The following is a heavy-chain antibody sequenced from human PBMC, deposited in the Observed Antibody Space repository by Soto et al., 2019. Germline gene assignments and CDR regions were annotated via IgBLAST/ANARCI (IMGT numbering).Heavy chain of an antibody. CDR1: GFTFSNAW. Sequence: PGGSLRLSCAASGFTFSNAWMNWVRQAPGKGLEWVGRIKSKTDGGTTDYAAPVKGRFTISRDDSKNTLYLQMNSLKTEDTAVYYCTTAPNWNYVTDSDAFDIWGQGKMVTVS. J-gene: IGHJ3*02. D-gene: IGHD1-7*01. CDR2: IKSKTDGGTT. V-gene: IGHV3-15*07. CDR3: TTAPNWNYVTDSDAFDI.